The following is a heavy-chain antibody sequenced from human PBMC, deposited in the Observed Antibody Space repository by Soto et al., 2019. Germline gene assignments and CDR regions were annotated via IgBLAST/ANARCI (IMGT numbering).Heavy chain of an antibody. CDR3: ARESYGDYVY. D-gene: IGHD4-17*01. J-gene: IGHJ4*02. Sequence: QVHLQESGPGLVKPSETLSLTCIVSGGSVTSGNYYWSWIRQSPGKGLEWMGYIYYGGSTAYNPSLKSRVTISVDTSKTQFFLTLKSVTAADTAVYYCARESYGDYVYWGQGILVSVSS. CDR1: GGSVTSGNYY. V-gene: IGHV4-61*01. CDR2: IYYGGST.